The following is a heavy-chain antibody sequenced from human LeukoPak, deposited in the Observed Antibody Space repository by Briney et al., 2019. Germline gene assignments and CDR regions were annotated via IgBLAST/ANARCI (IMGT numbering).Heavy chain of an antibody. CDR3: AIYRAPAAFDY. V-gene: IGHV1-18*04. CDR2: ISAYNGKT. J-gene: IGHJ4*02. Sequence: ASVKVSCKASGYTFTGYYMHWVRQAPGQGLEWMGWISAYNGKTNYAQKLQGRVTMTTDTSTSTAYMELRSLRSDDTAVYYCAIYRAPAAFDYWGQGTLVTVSS. D-gene: IGHD2-2*01. CDR1: GYTFTGYY.